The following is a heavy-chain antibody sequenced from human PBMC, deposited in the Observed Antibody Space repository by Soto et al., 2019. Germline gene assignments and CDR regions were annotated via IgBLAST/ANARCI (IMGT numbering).Heavy chain of an antibody. CDR3: ARDPRDSGFLVRPPDV. CDR1: GYTFTSYG. Sequence: QVQLVQSGAEVKKPGASVKVSCKASGYTFTSYGISWVRQAPGQGLEWMGWISAYNGNTNYAQKLQGRVTMTTDTYTSTAYMELRSLRSDDPAVYYCARDPRDSGFLVRPPDVWGQGTTVTVSS. D-gene: IGHD6-19*01. J-gene: IGHJ6*02. CDR2: ISAYNGNT. V-gene: IGHV1-18*01.